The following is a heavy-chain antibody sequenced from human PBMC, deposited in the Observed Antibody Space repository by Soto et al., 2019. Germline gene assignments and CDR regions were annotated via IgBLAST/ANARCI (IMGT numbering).Heavy chain of an antibody. V-gene: IGHV4-59*01. Sequence: SETLSLTCTVSGGSISRYYWIWIRQPPGKGLEWIGYIYYSGSTNYNPSLQGRVTITRDTSASTAYMELSSLRSEDTAVYYCARDSAAYYYWGQGTLVTVSS. D-gene: IGHD3-16*01. CDR1: GGSISRYY. CDR3: ARDSAAYYY. J-gene: IGHJ4*02. CDR2: IYYSGST.